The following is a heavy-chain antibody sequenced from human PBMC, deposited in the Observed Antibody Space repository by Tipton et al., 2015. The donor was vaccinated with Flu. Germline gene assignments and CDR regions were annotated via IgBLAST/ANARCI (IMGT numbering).Heavy chain of an antibody. CDR1: GGSVSPYY. CDR2: IYYRGTT. D-gene: IGHD4-11*01. Sequence: LRLSCTVSGGSVSPYYWNWVRQSPGKGLEWIGYIYYRGTTGYNPSLKRRVTISVDTSKNQVSLKLTAVTAADTAVYYCARDLVQDYRDQYFGMDVWGQGTTVTVSS. J-gene: IGHJ6*02. V-gene: IGHV4-59*02. CDR3: ARDLVQDYRDQYFGMDV.